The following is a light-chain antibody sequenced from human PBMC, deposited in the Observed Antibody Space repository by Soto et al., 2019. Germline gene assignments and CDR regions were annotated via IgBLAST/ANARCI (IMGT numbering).Light chain of an antibody. CDR3: QQYNRWPPLT. CDR2: GAS. V-gene: IGKV3-20*01. CDR1: QSVSSSY. Sequence: EIVLTQSPGTLSLSPGERATLSCRASQSVSSSYLAWYQQKPGQAPRLLIYGASSRATGIPDRFSGSGSGTDFTLTISRLEPDDSAVYYCQQYNRWPPLTFGGGTQVEIK. J-gene: IGKJ4*01.